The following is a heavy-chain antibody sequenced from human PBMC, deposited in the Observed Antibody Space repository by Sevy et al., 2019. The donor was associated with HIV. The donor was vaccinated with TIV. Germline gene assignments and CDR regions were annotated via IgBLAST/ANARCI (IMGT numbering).Heavy chain of an antibody. J-gene: IGHJ6*02. CDR3: ARGGSGDYYYYGVDV. CDR2: VSYDGSSK. Sequence: GGSLRLSCVGSGVTFRNFGVHWLRQAPGKGLEWLSVVSYDGSSKYYVDSVKGRFIVSRDNSKNTLYLQMNGLRTEDTAVYYCARGGSGDYYYYGVDVWGQGTTVTVSS. D-gene: IGHD3-10*01. CDR1: GVTFRNFG. V-gene: IGHV3-30*03.